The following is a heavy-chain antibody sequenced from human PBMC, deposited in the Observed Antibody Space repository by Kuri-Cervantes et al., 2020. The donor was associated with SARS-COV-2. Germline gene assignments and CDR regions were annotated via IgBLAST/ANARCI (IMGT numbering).Heavy chain of an antibody. CDR1: GFTFSGSA. Sequence: LTCAASGFTFSGSAMHWVRQVPGKGLEWVGRIKRKVNDYATDYAESVKGRFTISRDDSKNTAYLQMTSLKTEDTAVYYCTAGISTPTHLWSFDLWGRGTLVTVSS. CDR3: TAGISTPTHLWSFDL. CDR2: IKRKVNDYAT. J-gene: IGHJ2*01. V-gene: IGHV3-73*01. D-gene: IGHD6-6*01.